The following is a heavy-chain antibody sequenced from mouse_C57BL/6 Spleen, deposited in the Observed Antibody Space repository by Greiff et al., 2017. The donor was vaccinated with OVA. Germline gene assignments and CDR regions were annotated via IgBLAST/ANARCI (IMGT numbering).Heavy chain of an antibody. V-gene: IGHV1-61*01. J-gene: IGHJ2*01. CDR1: GYTFTSYW. D-gene: IGHD1-1*02. CDR2: IYPSDSET. CDR3: ARRGSYYFDY. Sequence: VQLQQPGAELVRPGSSVKLSCKASGYTFTSYWMDWVKQRPGQGLEWIGNIYPSDSETHYNQQFKDKATLTVDKSSSTAYMQLSSLTSEDSAVYYCARRGSYYFDYWGQGTTLTVSS.